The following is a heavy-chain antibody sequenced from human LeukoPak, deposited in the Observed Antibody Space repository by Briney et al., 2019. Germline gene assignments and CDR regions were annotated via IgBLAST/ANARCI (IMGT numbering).Heavy chain of an antibody. CDR1: GFTFSSYS. V-gene: IGHV3-21*01. CDR2: ISSSSGYK. Sequence: GGSLRLSCVGSGFTFSSYSMTWVRQAPGKGLEWVSSISSSSGYKYYADSVKGRFTISRDNAKNSLYLQMDSLRAEDAAVYYCARTSGESTAALRAPFDYWGQGTLATVSS. J-gene: IGHJ4*02. CDR3: ARTSGESTAALRAPFDY. D-gene: IGHD6-6*01.